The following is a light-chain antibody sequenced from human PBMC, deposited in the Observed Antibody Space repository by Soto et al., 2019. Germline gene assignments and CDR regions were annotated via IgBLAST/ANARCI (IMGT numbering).Light chain of an antibody. V-gene: IGKV1-13*02. CDR1: QGISSA. Sequence: IQMTQSPSSLSASVGDRVTITCRASQGISSALAWYQQKPGKAPKLLIYDASTLKSGVPSRFSASGSGTEFTLIISSLQPDDFATYYCQQYTSYSCTFGQRTKVVI. CDR2: DAS. J-gene: IGKJ1*01. CDR3: QQYTSYSCT.